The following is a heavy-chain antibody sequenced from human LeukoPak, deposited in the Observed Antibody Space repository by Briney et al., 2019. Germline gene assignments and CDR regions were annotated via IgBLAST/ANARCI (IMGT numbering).Heavy chain of an antibody. V-gene: IGHV1-69*13. CDR2: IIPIFGTA. D-gene: IGHD2-15*01. CDR1: GGTFSSYA. CDR3: ARVCSGGSCYLRDAFDI. Sequence: SVKVSCKASGGTFSSYAISWVRQAPGQGLEWMGGIIPIFGTANYAQKLQGRVTITADESTSTAYMELSSLRSEDTAVYYCARVCSGGSCYLRDAFDIWGQGTMVTVSS. J-gene: IGHJ3*02.